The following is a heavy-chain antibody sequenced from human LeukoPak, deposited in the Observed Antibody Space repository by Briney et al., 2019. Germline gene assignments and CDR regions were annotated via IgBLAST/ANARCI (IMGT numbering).Heavy chain of an antibody. D-gene: IGHD4-17*01. Sequence: GGSLRLSCAASGFTFSSYGMHWVRQAPGKGLEWVAVISYDGSNKHYADSVKGRFTISRDNSKNTLYLQMNSLRAEDTAVYYCAKNYGTATLDYWGQGTLVTVSS. CDR1: GFTFSSYG. CDR2: ISYDGSNK. V-gene: IGHV3-30*18. CDR3: AKNYGTATLDY. J-gene: IGHJ4*02.